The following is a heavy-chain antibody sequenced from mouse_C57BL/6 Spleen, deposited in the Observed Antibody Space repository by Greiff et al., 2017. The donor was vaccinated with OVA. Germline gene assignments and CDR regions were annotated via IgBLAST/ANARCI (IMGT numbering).Heavy chain of an antibody. V-gene: IGHV1-53*01. CDR3: ARNGYDEGFAY. J-gene: IGHJ3*01. CDR1: GYTFTSYW. CDR2: INPSNGGT. Sequence: QFHVKQPGTELVKPGASVKLSCKASGYTFTSYWMHWVKQRPGQGLEWIGNINPSNGGTNYNEKFKSKATLTVDKSSSTAYMQLSSLTSEDSAVYYCARNGYDEGFAYWGQGTLVTVSA. D-gene: IGHD2-2*01.